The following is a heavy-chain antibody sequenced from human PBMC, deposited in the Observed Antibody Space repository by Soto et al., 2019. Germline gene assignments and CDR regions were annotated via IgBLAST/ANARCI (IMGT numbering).Heavy chain of an antibody. Sequence: GGSLRLSCAASGFTFSSYSMNWVRQAPGKGLEWVSYISSSSSTIYYADSVKGRFTISRDNAKNSLYLQMNSLRDEDTATYFCATAYYDSRGFQDRWGQGTLVTVSS. V-gene: IGHV3-48*02. CDR3: ATAYYDSRGFQDR. CDR2: ISSSSSTI. CDR1: GFTFSSYS. J-gene: IGHJ5*02. D-gene: IGHD3-22*01.